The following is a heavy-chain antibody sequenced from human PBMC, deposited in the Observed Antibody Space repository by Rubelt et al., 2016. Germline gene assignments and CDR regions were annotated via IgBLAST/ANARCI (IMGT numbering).Heavy chain of an antibody. CDR2: INPNSGNT. CDR1: GYTFTGYY. CDR3: ARDVGGNSVVYYFDY. D-gene: IGHD4-23*01. J-gene: IGHJ4*02. V-gene: IGHV1-2*02. Sequence: QVQLVQSGAEVKKPGASVKVSCKASGYTFTGYYMHWVRQAPGQGLEWVGWINPNSGNTNYAKELQGRVTRTTDKSTSTTYMELRSVRSADTAVYYCARDVGGNSVVYYFDYWGQGTLVTVPS.